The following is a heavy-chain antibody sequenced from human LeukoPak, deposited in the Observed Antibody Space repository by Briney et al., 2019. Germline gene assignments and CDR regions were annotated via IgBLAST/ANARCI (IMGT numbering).Heavy chain of an antibody. Sequence: PETLSLTCTVSGGSISGYYWSWIRQPPGKGLEWIGYIYYSGSTNYNPSLKSRVTISLDTSKNQFSLKLSSVTAADTAVYYCARAGPGYCSGSSCFDYWGQGTLVSVSS. D-gene: IGHD2-15*01. CDR3: ARAGPGYCSGSSCFDY. V-gene: IGHV4-59*01. CDR2: IYYSGST. J-gene: IGHJ4*02. CDR1: GGSISGYY.